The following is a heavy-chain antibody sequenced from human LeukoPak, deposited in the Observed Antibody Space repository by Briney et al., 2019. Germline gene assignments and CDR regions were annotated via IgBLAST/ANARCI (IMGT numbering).Heavy chain of an antibody. V-gene: IGHV4-39*07. CDR1: GGSISSSSYY. Sequence: PSETLSLTCTVSGGSISSSSYYWGWIRQPPGKGLEWIGIIYNSGSTYYNPSLKSRVTISVDTSKNQFSLKLSSVTAADTAVYFCARGFRGDNFDYWGQGTLVTVSS. CDR2: IYNSGST. CDR3: ARGFRGDNFDY. J-gene: IGHJ4*02. D-gene: IGHD7-27*01.